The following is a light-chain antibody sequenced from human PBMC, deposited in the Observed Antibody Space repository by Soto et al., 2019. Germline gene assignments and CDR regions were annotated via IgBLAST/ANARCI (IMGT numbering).Light chain of an antibody. V-gene: IGLV2-11*01. CDR2: GVV. J-gene: IGLJ1*01. Sequence: QSALAQPRSVSGSPGQSVTISCTGTGNDFGAYNYVSWYQQHPGRPPKLLIYGVVRWPSGVPDRFSGSKSGNTASLTISGLQAEDEADYFCCSYAGGYTYLFGTGTKVTVL. CDR3: CSYAGGYTYL. CDR1: GNDFGAYNY.